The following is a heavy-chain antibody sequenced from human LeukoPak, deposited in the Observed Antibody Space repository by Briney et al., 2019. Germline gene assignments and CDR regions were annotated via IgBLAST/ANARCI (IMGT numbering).Heavy chain of an antibody. V-gene: IGHV4-59*01. Sequence: SETLSLTCTVSGGSISSYYWSWIRQPPGKGLEWIGYIYYSGSTNYNPSLKSRVTISVDTSKNQFSQKLSSVTAADTAVYYCARVKYSSSWYWFDPWGQGTLVTVSS. J-gene: IGHJ5*02. D-gene: IGHD6-13*01. CDR1: GGSISSYY. CDR2: IYYSGST. CDR3: ARVKYSSSWYWFDP.